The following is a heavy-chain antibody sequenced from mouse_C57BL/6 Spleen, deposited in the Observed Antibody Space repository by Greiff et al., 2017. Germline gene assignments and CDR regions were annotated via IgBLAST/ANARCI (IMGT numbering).Heavy chain of an antibody. CDR1: GFTFSDYG. CDR2: ISSGSSTI. D-gene: IGHD4-1*01. V-gene: IGHV5-17*01. J-gene: IGHJ4*01. CDR3: ATGRYAMDY. Sequence: EVHLVESGGGLVKPGGSLKLSCAASGFTFSDYGMHWVRQAPEKGLEWVAYISSGSSTIYYADKVKGRFPISSDNAKNTLFLQMTSLRSEDTAMYYCATGRYAMDYWGQGTSVTVSS.